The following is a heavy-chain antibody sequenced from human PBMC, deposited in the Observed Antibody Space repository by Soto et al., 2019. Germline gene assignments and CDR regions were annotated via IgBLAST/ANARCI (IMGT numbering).Heavy chain of an antibody. J-gene: IGHJ4*02. CDR1: GGSMSAGNYF. Sequence: QIQLQESGPGLVKPSQTLSLTCTVSGGSMSAGNYFWSWIRQHPGKGLEWIGYISHSGSTYYNPPPQRRLRMPGETSSIHFSLSLNPVTAADPAGHCWARKSGGACLSDYWGLETLVT. CDR3: ARKSGGACLSDY. D-gene: IGHD5-12*01. V-gene: IGHV4-30-4*01. CDR2: ISHSGST.